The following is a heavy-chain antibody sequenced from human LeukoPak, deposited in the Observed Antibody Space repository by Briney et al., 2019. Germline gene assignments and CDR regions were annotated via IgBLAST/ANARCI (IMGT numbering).Heavy chain of an antibody. J-gene: IGHJ3*02. CDR1: GGSISGYY. Sequence: SETLSLTCTVSGGSISGYYWNWIRQPPGRGLEWIGYIYYSGSTTYNPSLKSRVTMSVDTSKNQFSLKLSSVTAADTAVYYCARDQGYSYDAFDIWGQGTMVTVSS. CDR3: ARDQGYSYDAFDI. D-gene: IGHD5-18*01. CDR2: IYYSGST. V-gene: IGHV4-59*12.